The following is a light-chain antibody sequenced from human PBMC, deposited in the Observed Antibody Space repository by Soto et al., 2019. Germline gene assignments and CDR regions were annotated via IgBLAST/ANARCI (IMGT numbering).Light chain of an antibody. CDR1: SSDVGSYNL. CDR3: CSYAGSSTYV. J-gene: IGLJ1*01. Sequence: QSVLTQPASVSGSPGQPITISCTGTSSDVGSYNLVSWYQQHPGKAPKLMIYEVSKRPSGVSNRFSGSKSGNTASLTISGLQAEDKADYYCCSYAGSSTYVFGTGTKVTVL. CDR2: EVS. V-gene: IGLV2-23*02.